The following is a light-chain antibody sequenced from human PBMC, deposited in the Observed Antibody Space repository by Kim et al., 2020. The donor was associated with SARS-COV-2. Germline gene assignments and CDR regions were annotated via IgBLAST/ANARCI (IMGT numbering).Light chain of an antibody. CDR2: GAS. J-gene: IGKJ4*01. Sequence: EIVLTQSPGTLSLSPGERATLSCRASQSVSNSYLAWYQQKPGQAPRLVIYGASNRATGIPERFSGSGSGTDFTLTISRLEPEDFAVYYCKQYGTSPPLAFGGGTKVEI. CDR3: KQYGTSPPLA. CDR1: QSVSNSY. V-gene: IGKV3-20*01.